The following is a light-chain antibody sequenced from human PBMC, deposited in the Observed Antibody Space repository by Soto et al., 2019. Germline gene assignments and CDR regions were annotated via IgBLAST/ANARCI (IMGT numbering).Light chain of an antibody. Sequence: EIVLTQSPGTLSLSPGERATLSCRASQSVRSSYLAWYQQKPGQAPRLLIYGASSRATGIPDRFSGSGSGTDFTLSISRQEPEDSAVYYCQQYGSSPLTFGGGTKLQI. V-gene: IGKV3-20*01. CDR2: GAS. CDR3: QQYGSSPLT. J-gene: IGKJ4*01. CDR1: QSVRSSY.